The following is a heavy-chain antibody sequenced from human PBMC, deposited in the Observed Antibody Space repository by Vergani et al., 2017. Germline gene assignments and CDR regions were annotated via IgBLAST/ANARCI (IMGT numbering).Heavy chain of an antibody. Sequence: QVQLQESGPGLVKPSETLSLTCTVSGGSISSYYWSWIRQPPGKGLEWIGYIYYSGSTNYNPPLKSRVTISVDTSKNQFSLKLSSVTAADTAVYYCARAYSDFWSALDYWGQGTLVTVSS. CDR3: ARAYSDFWSALDY. V-gene: IGHV4-59*01. D-gene: IGHD3-3*01. J-gene: IGHJ4*02. CDR2: IYYSGST. CDR1: GGSISSYY.